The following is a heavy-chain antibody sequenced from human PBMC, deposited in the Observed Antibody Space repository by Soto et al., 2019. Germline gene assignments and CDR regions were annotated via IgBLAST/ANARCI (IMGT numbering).Heavy chain of an antibody. CDR1: GGSFSGYY. J-gene: IGHJ4*02. CDR3: ARADIAAAGAPFDY. Sequence: QVQLQQWGAGLLRPSETLSLTCAVYGGSFSGYYWSWIRQPPGKGLEWIGEINHSGSTNYNPSLKSRVTISVDTSKNQFSLKLSSVTAADTAVYYCARADIAAAGAPFDYWGQGTLVTVSS. D-gene: IGHD6-13*01. V-gene: IGHV4-34*01. CDR2: INHSGST.